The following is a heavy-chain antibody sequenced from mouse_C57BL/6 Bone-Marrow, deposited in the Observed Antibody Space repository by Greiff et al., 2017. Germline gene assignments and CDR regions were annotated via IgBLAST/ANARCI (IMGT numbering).Heavy chain of an antibody. D-gene: IGHD1-1*01. CDR1: GFTFSDYG. J-gene: IGHJ3*01. V-gene: IGHV5-15*01. Sequence: EVKLVESGGGLVQPGGSLKLSCAASGFTFSDYGMAWVRQAPRKGPEWVAFISNLAYSIYYADTVTGRFTISRENAKNTLYLEMSSLRSEDTAVYYCARQGDYGSSYGFAYWGQGTLVTVSA. CDR2: ISNLAYSI. CDR3: ARQGDYGSSYGFAY.